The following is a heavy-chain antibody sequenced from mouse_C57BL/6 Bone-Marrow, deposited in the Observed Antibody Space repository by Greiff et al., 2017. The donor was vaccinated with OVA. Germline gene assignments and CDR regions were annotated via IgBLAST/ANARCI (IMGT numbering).Heavy chain of an antibody. CDR1: GYTFTSYG. Sequence: VQLQESGAELARPGASVKLSCKASGYTFTSYGISWVKQRTGQGLEWIGEIYPRSGNTYYNEKFKGKATLTADKSSSTAYMELRSLTSEDSAVYFCARADSLYYYAMDYWGQGTSVTVSS. V-gene: IGHV1-81*01. CDR2: IYPRSGNT. D-gene: IGHD6-2*01. J-gene: IGHJ4*01. CDR3: ARADSLYYYAMDY.